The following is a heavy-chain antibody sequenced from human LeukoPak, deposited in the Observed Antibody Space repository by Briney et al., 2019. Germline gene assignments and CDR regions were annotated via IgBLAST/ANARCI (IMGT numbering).Heavy chain of an antibody. CDR1: GGSFSGYY. CDR3: ARGLSRAYYYGSGSYANWFDP. J-gene: IGHJ5*02. CDR2: INHSGST. V-gene: IGHV4-34*01. Sequence: PSETLSLTCAVYGGSFSGYYWSWIRQPPGKGLEWIGEINHSGSTNYNPSLKSRVTISVDTSKNQFSLKLSSVTAADTAMYYCARGLSRAYYYGSGSYANWFDPWGQGTLVTVSS. D-gene: IGHD3-10*01.